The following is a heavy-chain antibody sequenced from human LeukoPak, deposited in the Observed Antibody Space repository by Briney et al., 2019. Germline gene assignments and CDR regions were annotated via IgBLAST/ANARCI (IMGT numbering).Heavy chain of an antibody. CDR2: INTSTGNP. Sequence: ASVKVSCKASGYTFTSYAMNWVRRAPGQGLEWMGWINTSTGNPTYAQGFTGRFVFSLDTSVSTAYLQISSLKAEDTAVYYCAIGYSSSWYEFDFINWGQGTLVTVSS. J-gene: IGHJ4*02. CDR1: GYTFTSYA. V-gene: IGHV7-4-1*02. CDR3: AIGYSSSWYEFDFIN. D-gene: IGHD6-13*01.